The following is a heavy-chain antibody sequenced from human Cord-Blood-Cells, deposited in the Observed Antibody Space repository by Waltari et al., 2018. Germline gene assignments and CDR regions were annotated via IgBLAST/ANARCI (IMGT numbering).Heavy chain of an antibody. CDR3: ARDPYSSGFDY. J-gene: IGHJ4*02. V-gene: IGHV6-1*01. D-gene: IGHD6-19*01. CDR2: TYYKSKGYN. Sequence: QVQLQQSGPGLVKPSQTLSLTCAISGASVSSTSSASNCIRQSPPRGLERLRRTYYKSKGYNDYAVSVKSRITINPDTSKNQFSLQLNSVTPEDTAVYYCARDPYSSGFDYWGQGTLVTVSS. CDR1: GASVSSTSSA.